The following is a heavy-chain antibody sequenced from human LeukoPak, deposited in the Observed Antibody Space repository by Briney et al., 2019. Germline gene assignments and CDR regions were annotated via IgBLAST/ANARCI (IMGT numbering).Heavy chain of an antibody. CDR3: ARDRVTDYYDSSGYCYNWFDP. CDR2: IYYSGST. D-gene: IGHD3-22*01. J-gene: IGHJ5*02. CDR1: GGSISTYY. V-gene: IGHV4-59*01. Sequence: SETLSLTCTVSGGSISTYYWSWIRQPPGKGLEWIGFIYYSGSTNYNPSLKSRITMSVDTSKNQFSLKLNSVTAADTAVYYCARDRVTDYYDSSGYCYNWFDPWGQGTLVTVSS.